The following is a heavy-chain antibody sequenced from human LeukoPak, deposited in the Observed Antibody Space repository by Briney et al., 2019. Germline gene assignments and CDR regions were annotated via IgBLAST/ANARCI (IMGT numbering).Heavy chain of an antibody. V-gene: IGHV1-69-2*01. Sequence: APVKISCKVSGYTFTDYYMHWVQQAPGKGLEWMGLVDPEDGETIYAEKFQGRVTITADTSTDTAYMELSSLRSEDTAVYYCAYVGATRWFDPWGQGTLVTVSS. CDR2: VDPEDGET. CDR3: AYVGATRWFDP. J-gene: IGHJ5*02. CDR1: GYTFTDYY. D-gene: IGHD1-26*01.